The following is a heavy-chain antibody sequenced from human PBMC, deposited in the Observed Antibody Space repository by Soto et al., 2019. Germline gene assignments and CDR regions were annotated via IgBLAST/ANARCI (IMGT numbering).Heavy chain of an antibody. CDR1: GGTFSSYT. D-gene: IGHD6-19*01. J-gene: IGHJ5*02. CDR2: IIPIFGTT. CDR3: ARYASSGNNSVWYTFDP. V-gene: IGHV1-69*13. Sequence: ASVKVSCKASGGTFSSYTINWVRQAPGQGLEWMGGIIPIFGTTDYAKKFQGRVTITADESTSTAYMELSSLRSEDTAVYYCARYASSGNNSVWYTFDPWGQGTLVTVPS.